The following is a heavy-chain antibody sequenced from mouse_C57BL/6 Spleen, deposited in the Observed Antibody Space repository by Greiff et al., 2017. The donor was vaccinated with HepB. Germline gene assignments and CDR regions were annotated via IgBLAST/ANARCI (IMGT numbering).Heavy chain of an antibody. CDR1: GYTFTSYW. V-gene: IGHV1-53*01. CDR3: GREGSYYSAWFAY. D-gene: IGHD2-12*01. J-gene: IGHJ3*01. Sequence: VQLQQPGTELVKPGASVKLSCKASGYTFTSYWMHWVKQRPGQGLEWIGNINPSNGGTNYNEKFKSKATLTVDKSSKTAYMQLSSLTSEDSAVYYWGREGSYYSAWFAYWGQGTLVTVSA. CDR2: INPSNGGT.